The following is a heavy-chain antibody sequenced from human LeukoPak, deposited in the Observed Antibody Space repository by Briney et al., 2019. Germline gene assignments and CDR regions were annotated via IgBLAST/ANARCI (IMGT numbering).Heavy chain of an antibody. V-gene: IGHV3-53*01. CDR1: GFTVSSNY. CDR2: IYSGGNT. CDR3: VRDPDGSGQLPLDH. D-gene: IGHD3-10*01. J-gene: IGHJ4*02. Sequence: GGSLRLSCAASGFTVSSNYMNWVRQAPGKGLDWVSIIYSGGNTDYADSVKGRFTISRDNSKNTLYLQMNSLRAEGTAVYYCVRDPDGSGQLPLDHWGQGTLVTVSS.